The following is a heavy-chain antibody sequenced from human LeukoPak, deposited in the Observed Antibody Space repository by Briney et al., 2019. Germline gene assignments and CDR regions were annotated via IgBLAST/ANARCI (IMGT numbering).Heavy chain of an antibody. V-gene: IGHV3-23*01. Sequence: GGSLRLSCAASGFIFNNYAMSWVRQAPVKGLEWVSAISASGGTYYADSVKGRFTISRDNVKNTVYLQMNSLRAEDTAVYYCAKTEAFYYGSGSYSDYWGQGTLVTVSS. CDR2: ISASGGT. CDR3: AKTEAFYYGSGSYSDY. J-gene: IGHJ4*02. D-gene: IGHD3-10*01. CDR1: GFIFNNYA.